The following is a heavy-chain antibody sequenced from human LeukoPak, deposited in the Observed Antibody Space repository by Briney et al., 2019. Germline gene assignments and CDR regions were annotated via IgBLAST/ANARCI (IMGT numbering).Heavy chain of an antibody. CDR3: ARDLDPPIDYGDYITDY. J-gene: IGHJ4*02. Sequence: GGSLRLSCAASGFTFSTYAMPWVRQAPGKGLEWVTVISYDGSTKYYADSVRGRFTISRDNSKDTVYLQMRSLRPEDTAVYYCARDLDPPIDYGDYITDYWGQGTLVTVSS. CDR2: ISYDGSTK. CDR1: GFTFSTYA. V-gene: IGHV3-30*04. D-gene: IGHD4-17*01.